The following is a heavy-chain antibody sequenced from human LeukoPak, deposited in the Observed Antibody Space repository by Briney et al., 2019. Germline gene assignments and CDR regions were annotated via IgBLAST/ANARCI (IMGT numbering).Heavy chain of an antibody. V-gene: IGHV3-21*01. J-gene: IGHJ4*02. CDR3: ARDNYGSGPPAD. Sequence: GGSLRLSCAASGFTFSSYSMNWVRQAPGKGLEWVSSISSSSSYIYYADSVKGRFTISRDNAKNSLYLQMNSLRAEDTAVYYCARDNYGSGPPADWGQGTLVTVSS. CDR2: ISSSSSYI. D-gene: IGHD3-10*01. CDR1: GFTFSSYS.